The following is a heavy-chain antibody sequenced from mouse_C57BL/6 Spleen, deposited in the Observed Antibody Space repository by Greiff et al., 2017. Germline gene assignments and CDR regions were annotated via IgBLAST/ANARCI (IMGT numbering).Heavy chain of an antibody. D-gene: IGHD1-2*01. CDR3: ARRLEAYYAMDD. J-gene: IGHJ4*01. V-gene: IGHV1-39*01. Sequence: VQLKQSGPELVKPGASVKISCKASGYSFTDYNMNWVKQSNGKGLEWIGVINPNYGTTSYNQKFKGKATLTVDQSASTAYMQLNSLTSEDSAVYYCARRLEAYYAMDDWGQGTSVTVSS. CDR1: GYSFTDYN. CDR2: INPNYGTT.